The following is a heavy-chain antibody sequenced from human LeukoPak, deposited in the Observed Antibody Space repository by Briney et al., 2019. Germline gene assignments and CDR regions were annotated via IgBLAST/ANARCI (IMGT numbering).Heavy chain of an antibody. D-gene: IGHD3-10*01. Sequence: GESLRISCKGSGYFFTSYWIAWVRQMPGKGLEWMGIIYPGDSDTRYSPSFQGQVTMSADKSISTAYLQWSSLKASDTAMYYCARSYGSGSYGGAFDIWGQGTMVTVSS. CDR2: IYPGDSDT. CDR3: ARSYGSGSYGGAFDI. CDR1: GYFFTSYW. J-gene: IGHJ3*02. V-gene: IGHV5-51*01.